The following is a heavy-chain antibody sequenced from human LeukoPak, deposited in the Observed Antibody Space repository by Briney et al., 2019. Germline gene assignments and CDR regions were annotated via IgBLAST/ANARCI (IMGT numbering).Heavy chain of an antibody. V-gene: IGHV4-34*01. D-gene: IGHD3-3*01. Sequence: SETLSLTCAVYGGSFSGYYWSWIRQPPGKGLEWIGEINHSGSTNYNPSLKSRVTISVDTSKNQFSLKLSSVTAADTAVYYCASSAGYYDFWSGPPHAFDIWGQGTMVTVSS. CDR3: ASSAGYYDFWSGPPHAFDI. CDR2: INHSGST. J-gene: IGHJ3*02. CDR1: GGSFSGYY.